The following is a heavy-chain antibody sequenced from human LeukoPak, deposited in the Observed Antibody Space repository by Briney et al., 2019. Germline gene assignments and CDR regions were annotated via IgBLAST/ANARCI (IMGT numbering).Heavy chain of an antibody. V-gene: IGHV4-39*01. J-gene: IGHJ4*02. CDR3: VRLVAGTKELGY. CDR1: GGSISSSTHY. CDR2: IHFGGST. Sequence: PSETLSLTCTVSGGSISSSTHYWGWIRQPPGKGLEWIGSIHFGGSTYSNPSLKSRVTISVDTSNNQFSLRLSSVTAADTSIYYCVRLVAGTKELGYWSQGTLVTVSS. D-gene: IGHD6-19*01.